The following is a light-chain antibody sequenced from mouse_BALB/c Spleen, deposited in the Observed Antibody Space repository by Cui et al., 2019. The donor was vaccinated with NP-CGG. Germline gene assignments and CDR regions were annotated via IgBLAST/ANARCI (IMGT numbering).Light chain of an antibody. Sequence: DIQMTQSAASLSASVGETVTITCRASENIYSYLAWYHQKQGKSPQLLVYNSKTLTEGVPSRFSANGSGTQFSLKINSLQPEDFGSYYCQHHYGTPLTFGAGTKLELK. J-gene: IGKJ5*01. CDR1: ENIYSY. V-gene: IGKV12-44*01. CDR3: QHHYGTPLT. CDR2: NSK.